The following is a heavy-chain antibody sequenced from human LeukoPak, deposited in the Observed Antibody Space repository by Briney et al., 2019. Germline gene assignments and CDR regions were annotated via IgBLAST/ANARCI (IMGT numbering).Heavy chain of an antibody. CDR1: RFTFSSYW. V-gene: IGHV3-7*03. CDR3: ARDSLGDLYFDY. Sequence: GGSLRLSCAASRFTFSSYWMSWVRQAPGKGLEWVANIKPDGSEKYYVDSVKGRFTISRDNAKNSLYLQMNSLRAGDTAAYYCARDSLGDLYFDYWGQGTLVTVSS. CDR2: IKPDGSEK. D-gene: IGHD4-17*01. J-gene: IGHJ4*02.